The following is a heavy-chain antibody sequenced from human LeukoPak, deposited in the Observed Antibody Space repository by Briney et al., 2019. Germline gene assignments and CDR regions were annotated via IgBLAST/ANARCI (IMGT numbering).Heavy chain of an antibody. CDR2: ITYEGSNK. Sequence: GGSLRLSCAASGVTFSSYDMNWVRQAPGKGLEWVAFITYEGSNKYYTDSVKGRFTISRDNSKNTLYLQMNSLRAEDTAVYYCAKELSQWASADYWGQGTLVTVSS. CDR1: GVTFSSYD. V-gene: IGHV3-30*02. D-gene: IGHD1-26*01. CDR3: AKELSQWASADY. J-gene: IGHJ4*02.